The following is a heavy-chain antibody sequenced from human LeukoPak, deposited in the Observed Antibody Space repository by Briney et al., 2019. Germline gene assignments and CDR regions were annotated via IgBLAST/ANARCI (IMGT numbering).Heavy chain of an antibody. J-gene: IGHJ4*02. D-gene: IGHD3-10*01. V-gene: IGHV4-34*01. CDR1: GGPFSGYY. Sequence: PSETLSLTCAVYGGPFSGYYWSWIRQPPGKGLEWIGEINHSGSTNYNPSLKSRVTISVDTSKNQFSLKLSSVTAADTAVYYCARGRSGGYWGQGTLVTVSS. CDR2: INHSGST. CDR3: ARGRSGGY.